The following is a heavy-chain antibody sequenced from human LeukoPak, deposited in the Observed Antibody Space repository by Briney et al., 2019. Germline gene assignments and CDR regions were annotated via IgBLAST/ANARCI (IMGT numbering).Heavy chain of an antibody. CDR3: ASIAVAGPWDY. V-gene: IGHV1-46*01. J-gene: IGHJ4*02. CDR2: INPSGGST. D-gene: IGHD6-19*01. Sequence: GASVKVSCKVSGYTLTELSMHWVRQAPGKGLEWMGIINPSGGSTSYAQKFQGRVTMTRDTSTSTVYMELSSLRSEDTAVYYCASIAVAGPWDYWGQGTLVTVSS. CDR1: GYTLTELS.